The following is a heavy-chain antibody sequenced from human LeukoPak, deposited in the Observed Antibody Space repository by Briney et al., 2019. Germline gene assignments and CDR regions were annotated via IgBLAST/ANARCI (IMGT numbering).Heavy chain of an antibody. CDR2: ISTSSTFI. V-gene: IGHV3-21*06. CDR3: AREHSSRIDC. D-gene: IGHD2-2*01. CDR1: GFTFSSYS. Sequence: GGSLRLSCAASGFTFSSYSMNWVRQAPGKGLEWVSLISTSSTFIYYADSLEGRFTISRDNAKNSLYLQMNSLRAEDTAVYYCAREHSSRIDCWGQGTLVTVSS. J-gene: IGHJ4*02.